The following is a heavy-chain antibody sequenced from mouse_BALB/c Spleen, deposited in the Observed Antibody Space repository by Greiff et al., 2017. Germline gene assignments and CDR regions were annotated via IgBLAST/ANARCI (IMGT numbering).Heavy chain of an antibody. V-gene: IGHV5-6-5*01. Sequence: EVKLMESGGGLVKPGGSLKLSCAASGFTFSSYAMSWVRQTPEKRLEWVASISSGGSTYYPDSVKGRFTISRDNAKNTLYLQMSSLKSEDTAMYYCARQRTDQGYYYAMDYWGQGTSVTVSS. CDR3: ARQRTDQGYYYAMDY. CDR2: ISSGGST. J-gene: IGHJ4*01. CDR1: GFTFSSYA.